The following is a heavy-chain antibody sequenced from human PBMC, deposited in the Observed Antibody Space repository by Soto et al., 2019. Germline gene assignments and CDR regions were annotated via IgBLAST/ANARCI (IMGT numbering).Heavy chain of an antibody. J-gene: IGHJ5*02. Sequence: QVQLVESGGGVVQPGRSLRLSCAASGFTFSSYAMHWVRQAPGKGLEWVAVISYDGSNKYYADSVKGRFTISRDNSKNTLDLQRNSLRAEDTAVYYGARDASRIQLWSDTWFDPWGQGTLVTVSS. CDR2: ISYDGSNK. CDR1: GFTFSSYA. CDR3: ARDASRIQLWSDTWFDP. V-gene: IGHV3-30-3*01. D-gene: IGHD5-18*01.